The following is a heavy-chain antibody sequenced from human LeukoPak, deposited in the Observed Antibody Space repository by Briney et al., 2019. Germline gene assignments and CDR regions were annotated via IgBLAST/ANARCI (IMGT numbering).Heavy chain of an antibody. J-gene: IGHJ4*02. Sequence: GGSLRLSCAASGFTFSSYAMSWVRQAPGKGLVWVSTVTNDDSNTIYADSVKGRFTISRDKVRNTLYLQMNSLRAEDTAVYFCLRSFENWGQGTLVTVSS. D-gene: IGHD2/OR15-2a*01. V-gene: IGHV3-74*01. CDR3: LRSFEN. CDR1: GFTFSSYA. CDR2: VTNDDSNT.